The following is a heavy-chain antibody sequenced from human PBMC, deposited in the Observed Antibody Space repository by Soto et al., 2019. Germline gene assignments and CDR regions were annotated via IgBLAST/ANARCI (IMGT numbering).Heavy chain of an antibody. CDR3: ARVQSTSWGYYYAVDV. D-gene: IGHD2-2*01. J-gene: IGHJ6*01. V-gene: IGHV4-59*01. Sequence: QVQLQESGPGLVKPSETLSLTCRISGGSISSYYWNWIRQAPGKGLEWIGLISYSGSTNYNPALTSRVTISVDTSKDQLSLRLNSVTAADTAVYYCARVQSTSWGYYYAVDVWGQGTTVTVSS. CDR2: ISYSGST. CDR1: GGSISSYY.